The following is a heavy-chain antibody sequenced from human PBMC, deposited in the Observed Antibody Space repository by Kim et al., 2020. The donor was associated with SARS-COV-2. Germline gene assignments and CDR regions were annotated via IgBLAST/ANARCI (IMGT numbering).Heavy chain of an antibody. CDR2: IYSSGST. J-gene: IGHJ4*01. CDR1: GGSISTTSYS. V-gene: IGHV4-39*01. CDR3: ATRAVVRGVITSFDF. D-gene: IGHD3-10*01. Sequence: SETLSLTCTVSGGSISTTSYSWGWIRQPPGKGLEWIGNIYSSGSTYYSPSLRSRVTLSVDTSKNQFSLRLSSVTAADTALYYCATRAVVRGVITSFDFWG.